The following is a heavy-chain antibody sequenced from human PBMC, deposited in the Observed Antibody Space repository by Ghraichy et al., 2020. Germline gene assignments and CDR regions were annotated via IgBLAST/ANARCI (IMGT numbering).Heavy chain of an antibody. CDR1: GYTFTSYG. CDR2: ISAYNGNT. CDR3: ARTERGELTYYDILTGYSPGGIDY. Sequence: ASLKVSCKASGYTFTSYGISWVRQAPGQGLEWMGWISAYNGNTNYAQKLQGRVTMTTDTSTSTAYMELRSLRSDDTAVYYCARTERGELTYYDILTGYSPGGIDYWGQGTLVTVSS. V-gene: IGHV1-18*04. J-gene: IGHJ4*02. D-gene: IGHD3-9*01.